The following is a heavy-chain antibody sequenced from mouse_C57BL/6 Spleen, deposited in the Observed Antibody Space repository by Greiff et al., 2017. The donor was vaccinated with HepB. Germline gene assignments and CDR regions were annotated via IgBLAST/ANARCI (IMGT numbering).Heavy chain of an antibody. Sequence: VKLQESGAELVRPGASVKLSCKASGYTFTDYYINWVKQRPGQGLEWIARIYPGSGNTYYNEKFKGKATLTAEKSSSTAYMQLSSLTSEDSAVYFCARSELGDYWGQGTSVTVSS. J-gene: IGHJ4*01. CDR1: GYTFTDYY. CDR3: ARSELGDY. CDR2: IYPGSGNT. V-gene: IGHV1-76*01. D-gene: IGHD4-1*01.